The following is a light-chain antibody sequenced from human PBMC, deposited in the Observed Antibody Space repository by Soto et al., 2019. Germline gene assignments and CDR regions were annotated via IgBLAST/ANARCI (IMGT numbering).Light chain of an antibody. CDR1: QDISTW. Sequence: IRMTQSPSSFSASTGDRVTITCRASQDISTWLAWHQQKPGKTPKCLIFGASKLQNGVPSRFNGSGSGAHFTLTISSLQPEDSATYFCQQYNNYPLTFGAGTKVEI. V-gene: IGKV1D-16*01. CDR2: GAS. CDR3: QQYNNYPLT. J-gene: IGKJ4*01.